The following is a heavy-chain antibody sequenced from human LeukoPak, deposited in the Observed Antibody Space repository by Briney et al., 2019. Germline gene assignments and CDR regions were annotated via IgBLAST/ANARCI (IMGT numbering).Heavy chain of an antibody. CDR2: INPSGGST. Sequence: VSVKVSCKASGYTFTGYYMHWVRQAPGQGLEWMGIINPSGGSTSYAQKFQGRVTMTRDTSTSTVYMELSSLRSEDTAVYYCARDSFESLSGTAGDYWGQGTLVTVSS. CDR3: ARDSFESLSGTAGDY. CDR1: GYTFTGYY. D-gene: IGHD5-12*01. V-gene: IGHV1-46*01. J-gene: IGHJ4*02.